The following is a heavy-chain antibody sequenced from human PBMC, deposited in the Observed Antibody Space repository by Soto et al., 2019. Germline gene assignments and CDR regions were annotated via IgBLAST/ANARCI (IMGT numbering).Heavy chain of an antibody. Sequence: SVKVSCKASGGTFSSYAISWVRQARGQRLEWIGWIVVGSGNTNYAQKFQERVTITRDMSTSTAYMELSSLRSEDTAVYYCAAGQDYGDYGLDYWGQGTLVTVSS. D-gene: IGHD4-17*01. J-gene: IGHJ4*02. CDR2: IVVGSGNT. V-gene: IGHV1-58*02. CDR3: AAGQDYGDYGLDY. CDR1: GGTFSSYA.